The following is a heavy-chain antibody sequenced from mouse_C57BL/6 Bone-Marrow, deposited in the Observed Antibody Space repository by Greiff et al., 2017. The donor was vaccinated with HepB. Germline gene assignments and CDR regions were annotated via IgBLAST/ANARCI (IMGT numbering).Heavy chain of an antibody. V-gene: IGHV1-80*01. CDR2: IYPGDGDT. CDR1: GYAFSSYW. Sequence: VKLMESGAELVKPGASVKISCKASGYAFSSYWMNWVKQRPGKGLEWIGQIYPGDGDTNYNGKFKGKATLTADKSSSTAYMQLSSLTSEDSAVYFCARALRLKRDYWGQGTTLTVSS. D-gene: IGHD1-2*01. CDR3: ARALRLKRDY. J-gene: IGHJ2*01.